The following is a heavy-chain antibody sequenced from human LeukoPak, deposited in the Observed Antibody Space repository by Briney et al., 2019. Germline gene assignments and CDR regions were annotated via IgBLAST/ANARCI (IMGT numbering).Heavy chain of an antibody. CDR1: GFTFSTYV. Sequence: PGESLTLSCAASGFTFSTYVMSWVRQAPGKGLEWVSSISASGGTTYSADSVKGRFTISRDNSKNTLYLQINSLRGEDTAVYSCAKDPPTVVFNAFHIWGQGTMVTAS. V-gene: IGHV3-23*01. D-gene: IGHD4-11*01. CDR2: ISASGGTT. J-gene: IGHJ3*02. CDR3: AKDPPTVVFNAFHI.